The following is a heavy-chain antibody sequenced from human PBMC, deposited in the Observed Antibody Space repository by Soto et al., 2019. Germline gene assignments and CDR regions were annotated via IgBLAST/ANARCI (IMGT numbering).Heavy chain of an antibody. Sequence: PGGSLRLSCTASGFTFSSYEMNWVRQAPGKGLEWVSYISYSGSTIYYADSVKGRFTISRDNAKNSLYLQMNSLRAEDTAVYYCARWVANGVYYYYGMDVWGQGTTVTVSS. CDR2: ISYSGSTI. CDR1: GFTFSSYE. V-gene: IGHV3-48*03. D-gene: IGHD2-8*01. CDR3: ARWVANGVYYYYGMDV. J-gene: IGHJ6*02.